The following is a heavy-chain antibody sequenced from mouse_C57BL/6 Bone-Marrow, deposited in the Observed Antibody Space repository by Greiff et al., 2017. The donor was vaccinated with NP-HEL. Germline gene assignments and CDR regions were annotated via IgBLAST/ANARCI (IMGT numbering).Heavy chain of an antibody. J-gene: IGHJ1*03. CDR1: GFTFSDFY. V-gene: IGHV7-1*01. Sequence: EVKLVESGGGLVQSARSLRLSCATSGFTFSDFYMEWVRQAPGKGLEWIAASRNKANDYTTEYSASVKGRFIVSRDTSQSILYLQMNALRAEDTAIYYCARDNWDWYFDVWGTGTTVTVSS. D-gene: IGHD4-1*01. CDR2: SRNKANDYTT. CDR3: ARDNWDWYFDV.